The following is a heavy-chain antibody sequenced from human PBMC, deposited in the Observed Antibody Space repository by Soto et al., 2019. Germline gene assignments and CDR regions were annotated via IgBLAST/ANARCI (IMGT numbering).Heavy chain of an antibody. D-gene: IGHD3-16*01. CDR1: GYTFTSYT. J-gene: IGHJ4*02. V-gene: IGHV1-3*01. CDR3: GGGGGGVGEASFDS. CDR2: INAGNGRE. Sequence: QVQLEQSGAEVKKPGASVKVSCKTSGYTFTSYTLHWVRQAPGQGLEWMGWINAGNGREKYSQRCREGVGFSPEKSAATAYWDLRSLSSEDRAMFFWGGGGGGVGEASFDSWGQGTLVTVSS.